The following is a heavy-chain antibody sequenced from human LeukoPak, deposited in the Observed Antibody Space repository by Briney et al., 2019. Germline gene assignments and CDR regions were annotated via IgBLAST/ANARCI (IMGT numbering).Heavy chain of an antibody. Sequence: GASVKVSCKASGYTFTSYYMHWVRQTPGQGLEWMGIINPSGGSTSYAQKFQGRVTMTRDTSTSTVYMELSSLRSEDTAVYYCARSRYDGDAYDIWGHRTMVTVSS. J-gene: IGHJ3*02. CDR1: GYTFTSYY. V-gene: IGHV1-46*01. CDR3: ARSRYDGDAYDI. D-gene: IGHD3-16*01. CDR2: INPSGGST.